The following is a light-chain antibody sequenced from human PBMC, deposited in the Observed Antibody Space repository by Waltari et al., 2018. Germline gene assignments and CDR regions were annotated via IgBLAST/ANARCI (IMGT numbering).Light chain of an antibody. CDR3: LLYYGGAQV. Sequence: QTVVTQEPSLTVSPGGTVTLTCASSTGAVTSGYYPNWSQQKPGQTPRALIYSTSNKHPWPPARFSGSLLGGKAALTLSGVQPEDDADYYCLLYYGGAQVFGGGTKLTVL. CDR1: TGAVTSGYY. V-gene: IGLV7-43*01. J-gene: IGLJ2*01. CDR2: STS.